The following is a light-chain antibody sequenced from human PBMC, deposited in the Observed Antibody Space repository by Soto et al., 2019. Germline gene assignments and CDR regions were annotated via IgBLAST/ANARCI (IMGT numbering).Light chain of an antibody. V-gene: IGLV3-21*04. CDR2: YDT. CDR1: NIGSKS. Sequence: SYELTQPPSVSVAPGKTARITCGGNNIGSKSVHWYQQKPGQAPVLVIFYDTDRPSGTPERFSGSNSGNTATLTISRVEAGEEADYYCQVWDGSIDRGVFGGGTKLTVL. CDR3: QVWDGSIDRGV. J-gene: IGLJ3*02.